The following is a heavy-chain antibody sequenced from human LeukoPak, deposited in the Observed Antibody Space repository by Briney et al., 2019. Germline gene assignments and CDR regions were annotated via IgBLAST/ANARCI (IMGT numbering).Heavy chain of an antibody. D-gene: IGHD3-3*01. CDR2: VHHTGSA. CDR3: ARVPSRVFGVVTHPFDY. V-gene: IGHV4-34*01. CDR1: GVPFSEYY. Sequence: PSETLPLTCAVSGVPFSEYYWGWIRQSPGKGLEWIGEVHHTGSANYNPSLRSRVTISVDTSKKQFSLRVYSVTAADTAVYYCARVPSRVFGVVTHPFDYWGQGTLVTVSS. J-gene: IGHJ4*02.